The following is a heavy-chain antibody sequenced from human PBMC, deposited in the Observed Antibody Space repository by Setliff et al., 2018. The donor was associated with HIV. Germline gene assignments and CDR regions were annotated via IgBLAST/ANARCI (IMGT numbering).Heavy chain of an antibody. J-gene: IGHJ4*01. CDR2: ISAYNGNT. V-gene: IGHV1-18*01. CDR1: GYTFTSYG. D-gene: IGHD3-10*01. CDR3: ARGALLAVFDFDY. Sequence: GASVKVSCKASGYTFTSYGISWVRQAPGQGLEWMGWISAYNGNTNYAQKLQESLRDTSANTAYMELSSLRSDDTAVYFCARGALLAVFDFDYWGHGTRVTVSS.